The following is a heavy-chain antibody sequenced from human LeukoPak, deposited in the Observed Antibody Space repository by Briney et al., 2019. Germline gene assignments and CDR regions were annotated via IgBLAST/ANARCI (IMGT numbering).Heavy chain of an antibody. CDR3: ARYGSGSYYISKYYYYYMDV. CDR2: ISPSGGST. D-gene: IGHD3-10*01. Sequence: ASVKVSCKAFGYTFTSNYMHWVRQAPGLGPEWMGVISPSGGSTTYAQKFQGRVTLTRDMSTSTDYLELSSLGSEDTAVYYCARYGSGSYYISKYYYYYMDVWGKGTTVTISS. CDR1: GYTFTSNY. J-gene: IGHJ6*03. V-gene: IGHV1-46*01.